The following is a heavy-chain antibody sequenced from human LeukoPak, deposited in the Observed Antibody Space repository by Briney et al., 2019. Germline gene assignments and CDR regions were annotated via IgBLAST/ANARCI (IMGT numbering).Heavy chain of an antibody. J-gene: IGHJ4*02. Sequence: SETLSLTCTVSGGSISSYYWSWIRQPAGKGLEWIGRIYTSGSTNYNPSLKSRVTMSVDTSKNQFSLKLSSVTAADTAVYYCARGPSRSGYSYPVRRFFGYWGQGTLVTVSS. CDR3: ARGPSRSGYSYPVRRFFGY. CDR2: IYTSGST. V-gene: IGHV4-4*07. D-gene: IGHD5-18*01. CDR1: GGSISSYY.